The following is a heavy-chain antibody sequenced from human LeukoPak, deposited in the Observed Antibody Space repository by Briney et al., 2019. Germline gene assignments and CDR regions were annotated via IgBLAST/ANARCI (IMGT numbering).Heavy chain of an antibody. D-gene: IGHD3-16*01. CDR3: ASLSPASYYDYVWGTVSPTQN. V-gene: IGHV4-39*01. Sequence: PSETLSLTCTVSGGSISSSSYYWGWIRQPPGKGLEWIGSIYYSGSTYYNPSLKSRVTISVDTSKNQFSLKLSSVTAADTAVYYCASLSPASYYDYVWGTVSPTQNWGQGTLVTVSS. J-gene: IGHJ4*02. CDR1: GGSISSSSYY. CDR2: IYYSGST.